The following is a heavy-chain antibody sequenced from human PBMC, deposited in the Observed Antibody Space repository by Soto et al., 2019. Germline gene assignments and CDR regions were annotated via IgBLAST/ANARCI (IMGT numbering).Heavy chain of an antibody. CDR1: GYTFTSYY. Sequence: ASVKVSCKASGYTFTSYYMHWVRQAPGQWLEWMGIINPSGGSTSYAQKFQGRVTMTRDTSTSTVYMELSSLRSEDTAVYYCTLTAKAAHNWFDPWGQGTLVTVSS. J-gene: IGHJ5*02. CDR3: TLTAKAAHNWFDP. V-gene: IGHV1-46*01. D-gene: IGHD6-25*01. CDR2: INPSGGST.